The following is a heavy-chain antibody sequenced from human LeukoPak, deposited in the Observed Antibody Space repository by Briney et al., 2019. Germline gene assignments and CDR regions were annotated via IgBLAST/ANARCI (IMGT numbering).Heavy chain of an antibody. Sequence: SETLSLTCAVYGGSFSGYYWSWIRQPPGKGLEWIGEIKHSGSTNYNPSLKSRVTISVDTSKNQFSLKLSSVTAADTAVYYCARGAEDIVVVPAAIGPLNYYYYYYMDVWGKGTTVTVSS. CDR3: ARGAEDIVVVPAAIGPLNYYYYYYMDV. CDR1: GGSFSGYY. CDR2: IKHSGST. D-gene: IGHD2-2*02. V-gene: IGHV4-34*01. J-gene: IGHJ6*03.